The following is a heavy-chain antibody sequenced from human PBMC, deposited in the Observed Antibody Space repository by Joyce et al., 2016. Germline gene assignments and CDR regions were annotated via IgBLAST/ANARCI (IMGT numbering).Heavy chain of an antibody. J-gene: IGHJ6*02. V-gene: IGHV4-59*01. CDR1: GGSINTYY. CDR3: ARDRNEGYCTSARCYYYYYGMDV. Sequence: QVQLQESGPGLVKPSETLSLTCTVSGGSINTYYWSWIRQPPGKGLEWIGYISYIRTANYAPSRKSRVTISVDTAKNQISLKVTSVTAADTAVYYCARDRNEGYCTSARCYYYYYGMDVWGQGTTVTVSS. D-gene: IGHD2-2*01. CDR2: ISYIRTA.